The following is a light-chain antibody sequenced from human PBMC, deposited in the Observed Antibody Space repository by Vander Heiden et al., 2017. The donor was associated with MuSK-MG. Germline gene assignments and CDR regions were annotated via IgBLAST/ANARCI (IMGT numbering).Light chain of an antibody. J-gene: IGLJ2*01. CDR1: NSNIGSNT. CDR3: ESWDASLNVV. Sequence: QSVLTQPPSASGTPGQRVTISCSGSNSNIGSNTVNWYQQLPGTAPKLLIYGNNQRPSGVPDRFSSSKSGTSASLAISGLQSEDEADYYCESWDASLNVVFGGGTKLTVL. V-gene: IGLV1-44*01. CDR2: GNN.